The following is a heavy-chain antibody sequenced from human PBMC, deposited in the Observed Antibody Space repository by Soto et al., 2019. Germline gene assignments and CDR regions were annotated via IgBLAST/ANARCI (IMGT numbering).Heavy chain of an antibody. CDR2: IRNKPNSYTT. J-gene: IGHJ4*02. CDR3: TRAGILTTPYYFDY. V-gene: IGHV3-72*01. CDR1: GFTFSDHY. D-gene: IGHD2-21*01. Sequence: EVHLVESGGGLVQPEGSLRLSCAASGFTFSDHYMDWVRQAPGKGLEWVGRIRNKPNSYTTEYAASVKGRFTISRDDSRNSLYLQMNSLKTEESAMYYCTRAGILTTPYYFDYWGQGTLVTVSS.